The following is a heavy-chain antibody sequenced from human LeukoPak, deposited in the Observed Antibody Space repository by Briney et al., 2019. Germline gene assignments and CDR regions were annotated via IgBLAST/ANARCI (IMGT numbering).Heavy chain of an antibody. V-gene: IGHV3-23*01. CDR1: GFIFSSFA. CDR2: FRGNGAT. D-gene: IGHD3-16*01. J-gene: IGHJ4*02. CDR3: ARASWVSSTDAVR. Sequence: PGGSLRLSCAASGFIFSSFAMSWVRQGPGRGLECVSNFRGNGATFYADSVKGRFTLSSDSSRNTVYFQLNNLRVEDTAIYYCARASWVSSTDAVRWGQGTLVTVSS.